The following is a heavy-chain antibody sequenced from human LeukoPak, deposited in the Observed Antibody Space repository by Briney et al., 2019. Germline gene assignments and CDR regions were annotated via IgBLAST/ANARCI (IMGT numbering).Heavy chain of an antibody. D-gene: IGHD1-26*01. J-gene: IGHJ4*02. V-gene: IGHV4-59*01. CDR3: ARDQEYSGSYYRYFDF. Sequence: PSETLSLTCTVSAGSISTYYWSWIRQPPGKGLEWIGYVYYTGNTNYNPSLKSRVTISVDTAKNQFSLKLSSVTAADTAVYYCARDQEYSGSYYRYFDFWGQGALVTVSS. CDR2: VYYTGNT. CDR1: AGSISTYY.